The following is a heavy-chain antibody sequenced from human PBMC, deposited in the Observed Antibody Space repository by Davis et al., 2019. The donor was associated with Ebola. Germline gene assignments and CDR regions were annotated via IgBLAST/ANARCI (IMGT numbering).Heavy chain of an antibody. V-gene: IGHV3-21*01. J-gene: IGHJ4*02. CDR2: ISSSSSYI. Sequence: PGGSLRLSCAASGFTFSSYSMNWVRQAPGKGLEWVSSISSSSSYIYYADSVKGRFTISRDNAKNSLYLQMNSLRAEDTAVYYCAREEDGWYDYIWGSYRPPLDYWGQGTLVTVSS. D-gene: IGHD3-16*02. CDR3: AREEDGWYDYIWGSYRPPLDY. CDR1: GFTFSSYS.